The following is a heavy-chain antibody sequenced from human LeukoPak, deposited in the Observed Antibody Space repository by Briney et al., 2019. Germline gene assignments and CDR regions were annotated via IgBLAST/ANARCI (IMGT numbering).Heavy chain of an antibody. CDR2: IKHDGGVK. CDR3: ARDYSSSHLDYYYGMDV. V-gene: IGHV3-7*01. D-gene: IGHD6-13*01. Sequence: GGSLRLSCAASGFIFSNYWMSWVRQAPGRGLEWVANIKHDGGVKYYVDSLKGRFTISRDNAKNTLYLQMNSLRAEDTAVYYCARDYSSSHLDYYYGMDVWGQGTTVTVSS. J-gene: IGHJ6*02. CDR1: GFIFSNYW.